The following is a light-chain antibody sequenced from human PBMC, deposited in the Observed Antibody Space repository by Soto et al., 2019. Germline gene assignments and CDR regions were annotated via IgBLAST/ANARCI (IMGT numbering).Light chain of an antibody. Sequence: QSVLAQSPSASGTPGQTVTISCSGGSSNIKTNGVSWYQQVPGAAPKLLIYSNSQRPSGAPDRFSGSKSGTSASLAISGLQSEDEATYHCSTWDDSLNGLIFGGGTQLTVL. CDR1: SSNIKTNG. V-gene: IGLV1-44*01. CDR3: STWDDSLNGLI. CDR2: SNS. J-gene: IGLJ2*01.